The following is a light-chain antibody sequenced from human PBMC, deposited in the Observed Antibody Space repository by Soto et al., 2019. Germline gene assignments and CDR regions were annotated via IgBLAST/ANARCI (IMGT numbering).Light chain of an antibody. CDR2: GAS. CDR3: QQYGSSPRT. CDR1: QSVSSSY. V-gene: IGKV3-20*01. J-gene: IGKJ1*01. Sequence: PSKLSLSPGDRASLSCRASQSVSSSYLAWYQQKPGQAPRLLIYGASSRATGIPDRFSGSGSGTDFTLTISRLEPEDFAVYYCQQYGSSPRTFGQGTKVDIK.